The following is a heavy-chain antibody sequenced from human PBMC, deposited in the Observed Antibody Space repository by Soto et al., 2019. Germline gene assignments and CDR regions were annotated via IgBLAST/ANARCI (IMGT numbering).Heavy chain of an antibody. Sequence: SVKVSCKASGGTFSSYAISWVRQAPGQGLEWMGGIIPIFGTANYAQKFQGRVTITADESTSTAYMDLSSLRSEDTAVYYCARAYCTNGVCYTGLYYYYYGMDVWGQGTTVTVSS. CDR1: GGTFSSYA. CDR2: IIPIFGTA. D-gene: IGHD2-8*01. CDR3: ARAYCTNGVCYTGLYYYYYGMDV. V-gene: IGHV1-69*13. J-gene: IGHJ6*02.